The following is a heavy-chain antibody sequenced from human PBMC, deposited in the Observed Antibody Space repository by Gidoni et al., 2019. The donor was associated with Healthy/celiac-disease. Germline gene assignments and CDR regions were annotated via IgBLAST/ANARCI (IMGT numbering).Heavy chain of an antibody. J-gene: IGHJ5*02. CDR1: GGSIISYY. CDR3: ARAPNYYDSSGPVGWFDP. D-gene: IGHD3-22*01. Sequence: QVQLQESGPGLVKPSETLSLTCTVSGGSIISYYWSWIRQPPGKGLGWIGYIYYSGSTNYNSALKSRVTISVDTSKNQFSLKLSSVTAADTAVYYCARAPNYYDSSGPVGWFDPWGQGTLVTVSS. CDR2: IYYSGST. V-gene: IGHV4-59*01.